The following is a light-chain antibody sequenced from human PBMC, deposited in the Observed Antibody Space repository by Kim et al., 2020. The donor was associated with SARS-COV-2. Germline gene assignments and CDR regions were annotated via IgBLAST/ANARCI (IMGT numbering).Light chain of an antibody. CDR1: SLRNYY. V-gene: IGLV3-19*02. Sequence: SELTQDPAVSVALGQTIRITCQGDSLRNYYANWYQQKPGQAPVRVVYRNSNRPSGIPDRFSGSISGNTASLTISGAQAEDAADYYCNSWDSSGNHYVFGSGTKVTVL. CDR2: RNS. CDR3: NSWDSSGNHYV. J-gene: IGLJ1*01.